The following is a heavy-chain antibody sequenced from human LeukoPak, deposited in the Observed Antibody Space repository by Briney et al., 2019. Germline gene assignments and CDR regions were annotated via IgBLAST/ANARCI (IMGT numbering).Heavy chain of an antibody. Sequence: GGSLRLSCAASGFTFSGYAMSWVRQAPGKGLGWVSAISGSGGSTYYADSVKGRFTISRDNSKNTLYLQMNSLRAEDTAVYYCARDGAVAGATDYYYGMDVWGQGTTVTVSS. V-gene: IGHV3-23*01. CDR3: ARDGAVAGATDYYYGMDV. J-gene: IGHJ6*02. CDR1: GFTFSGYA. CDR2: ISGSGGST. D-gene: IGHD6-19*01.